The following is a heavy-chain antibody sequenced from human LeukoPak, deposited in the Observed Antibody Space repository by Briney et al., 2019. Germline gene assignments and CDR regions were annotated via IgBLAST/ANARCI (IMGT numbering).Heavy chain of an antibody. CDR3: AREIPHRN. J-gene: IGHJ4*02. CDR2: IYYSGGT. CDR1: GGSISSYY. V-gene: IGHV4-59*01. D-gene: IGHD2-21*01. Sequence: PSETLSLTCTVSGGSISSYYWSWIRQPPGKGLEWIGYIYYSGGTNYNPSLKSRVTISVDTSKNQFSLKLSSVTAADTAVYYCAREIPHRNWGQGTLVTVSS.